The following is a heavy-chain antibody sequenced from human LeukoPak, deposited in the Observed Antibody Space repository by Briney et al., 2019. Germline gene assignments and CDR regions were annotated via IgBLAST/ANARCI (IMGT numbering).Heavy chain of an antibody. J-gene: IGHJ4*02. V-gene: IGHV3-30*18. CDR1: GFTFSSYG. D-gene: IGHD3-10*01. CDR2: ISYDGSNK. CDR3: AKDRGYGSGSYFDY. Sequence: GGSLRLSCAASGFTFSSYGMHWVRQAPGKGLEWVAVISYDGSNKYYADSVKGRFTISRDNSKNTLYLQMNSLRAEDTAVYYCAKDRGYGSGSYFDYWGQGTLVTVSS.